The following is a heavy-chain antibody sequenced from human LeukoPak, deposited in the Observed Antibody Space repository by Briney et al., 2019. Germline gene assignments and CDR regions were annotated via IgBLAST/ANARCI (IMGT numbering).Heavy chain of an antibody. CDR1: GGSISSYY. J-gene: IGHJ3*02. CDR3: ASASRAVADRGAFDI. CDR2: IYCSGST. Sequence: SETLSLTCTVSGGSISSYYWSWIRQPPGKGLEWIGYIYCSGSTNYNPSLKSRVTISVDTSKNQFSLKLSSVTAADTAVYYCASASRAVADRGAFDIWGQGTMVTVSS. D-gene: IGHD6-19*01. V-gene: IGHV4-59*01.